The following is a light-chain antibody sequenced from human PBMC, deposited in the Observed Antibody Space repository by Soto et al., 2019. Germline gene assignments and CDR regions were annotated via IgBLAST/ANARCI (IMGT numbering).Light chain of an antibody. CDR1: NSNIGSNY. Sequence: QSVLTQPPSVSVAPGQKVTISCSGSNSNIGSNYVSWYQQLPGTAPKLLIYDDNKRPSGIPDRFSGSKSGTSATLGITGLQTGDEADYYCGTWDTGLSAGRVFGTGTKLTVL. V-gene: IGLV1-51*01. J-gene: IGLJ1*01. CDR2: DDN. CDR3: GTWDTGLSAGRV.